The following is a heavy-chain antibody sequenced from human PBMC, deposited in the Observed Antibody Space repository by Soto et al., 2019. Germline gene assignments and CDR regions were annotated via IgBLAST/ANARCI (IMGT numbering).Heavy chain of an antibody. CDR3: ARDPTAMITGGVDY. CDR1: GFTFSSYA. J-gene: IGHJ4*02. Sequence: QVQLVESGGGVVQPGRSLRLSCAASGFTFSSYAMHWVRQAPGKGLEWVAVISYDGSNKYYADSVKGRFTISRDNSKNTLYLQMNSLRAEDTAVYYCARDPTAMITGGVDYWGQGTLVTVSS. D-gene: IGHD5-18*01. CDR2: ISYDGSNK. V-gene: IGHV3-30-3*01.